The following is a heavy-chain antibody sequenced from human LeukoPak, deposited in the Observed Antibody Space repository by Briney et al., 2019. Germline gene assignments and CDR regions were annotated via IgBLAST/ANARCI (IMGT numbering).Heavy chain of an antibody. J-gene: IGHJ3*02. CDR1: GGSFSGYY. CDR2: IYYSGST. Sequence: SETLSLTCAVYGGSFSGYYWSWIRQPPGKGLEWIGNIYYSGSTYYNPSLKSRVTISVDTSKNQFSLKLRSVTAADTAVYYCASSPITMIVVGYPPNAFDIWGQGTMVTVSS. V-gene: IGHV4-34*01. CDR3: ASSPITMIVVGYPPNAFDI. D-gene: IGHD3-22*01.